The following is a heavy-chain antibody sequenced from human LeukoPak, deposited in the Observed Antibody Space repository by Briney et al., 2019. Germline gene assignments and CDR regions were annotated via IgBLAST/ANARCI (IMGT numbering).Heavy chain of an antibody. J-gene: IGHJ5*02. CDR1: GFKFDDYW. Sequence: PGGSLRLSCAASGFKFDDYWMNWVRQTPGKGLEWVAIMKQDGSEKFYVDSVKGRFIISRDNVKSSLSLQMNSVRVEDAGVYYCVTGRGDLWGQGTLVTVSS. V-gene: IGHV3-7*01. CDR3: VTGRGDL. CDR2: MKQDGSEK.